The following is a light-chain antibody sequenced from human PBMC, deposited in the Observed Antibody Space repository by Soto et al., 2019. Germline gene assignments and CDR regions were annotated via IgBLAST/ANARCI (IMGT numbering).Light chain of an antibody. Sequence: QPVLTQPPSASGTPGQRVTISCSGSTSNIGTNTVNWYQQLPGTAPKLLIYTNNQRPSGVPDRFFGSKSGTSASLAISGLQSEDDAEYFCAAWDDGLNGYVFGSGTKVTVL. CDR3: AAWDDGLNGYV. J-gene: IGLJ1*01. CDR1: TSNIGTNT. V-gene: IGLV1-44*01. CDR2: TNN.